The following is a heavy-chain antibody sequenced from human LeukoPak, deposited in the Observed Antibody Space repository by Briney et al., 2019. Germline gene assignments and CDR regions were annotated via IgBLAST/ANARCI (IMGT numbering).Heavy chain of an antibody. V-gene: IGHV4-59*01. CDR3: ARVTGYRIEDYFDY. D-gene: IGHD6-13*01. J-gene: IGHJ4*02. CDR1: GGSISSFY. Sequence: SETLSLTCTVSGGSISSFYWSWIRQPPGKGLEWIGYIYYSGSTNYNPSLKSRVTISVETSKNEFSLKLRSVTAADTAVYYCARVTGYRIEDYFDYWGQGTLVTVSS. CDR2: IYYSGST.